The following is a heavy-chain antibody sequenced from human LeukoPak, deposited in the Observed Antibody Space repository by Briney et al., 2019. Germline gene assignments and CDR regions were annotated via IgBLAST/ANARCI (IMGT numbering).Heavy chain of an antibody. CDR2: IYHSGST. V-gene: IGHV4-38-2*01. CDR1: GYSISSGYY. CDR3: ARLSGAPIRHPIYHFDY. D-gene: IGHD2-2*02. J-gene: IGHJ4*02. Sequence: SETLSLTCAVSGYSISSGYYWGWIRQPPGKGLEWIGNIYHSGSTYENPSLKSRVTISLDTSKNQFSLNLSSVTAADTAMYYCARLSGAPIRHPIYHFDYWGQGTLVTVSS.